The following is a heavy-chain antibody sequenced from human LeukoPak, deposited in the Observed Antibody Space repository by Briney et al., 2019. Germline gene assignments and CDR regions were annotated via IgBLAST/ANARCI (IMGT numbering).Heavy chain of an antibody. CDR3: AVGDPFNYYMDL. CDR1: GGTFSNYA. D-gene: IGHD4-17*01. Sequence: SVKVSCKASGGTFSNYAISWVRQAPGQGLEWMGGLIPLYGATNYTQRFQGRITITTDESTTTAYMELSSLRSEDTAVYFCAVGDPFNYYMDLWGKGTTVIVFS. CDR2: LIPLYGAT. J-gene: IGHJ6*03. V-gene: IGHV1-69*05.